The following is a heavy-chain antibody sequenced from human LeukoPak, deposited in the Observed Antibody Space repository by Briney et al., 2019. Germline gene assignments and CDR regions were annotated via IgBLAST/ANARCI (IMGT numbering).Heavy chain of an antibody. J-gene: IGHJ3*02. D-gene: IGHD6-13*01. CDR2: ISSTSSYI. CDR3: ARDQSVRLLQTSSTYFKHVFAI. V-gene: IGHV3-21*01. CDR1: GFTFSSY. Sequence: GGSLRLSCAASGFTFSSYMNWVRQAPGKGLEWVSSISSTSSYIYYADSVKGRFTISRDNAKNSLYLQMNSLRADDTAVYYCARDQSVRLLQTSSTYFKHVFAIWGQGSMVTVSS.